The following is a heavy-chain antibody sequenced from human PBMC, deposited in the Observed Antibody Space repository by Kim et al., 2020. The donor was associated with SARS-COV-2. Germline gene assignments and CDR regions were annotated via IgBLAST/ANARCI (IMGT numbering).Heavy chain of an antibody. Sequence: GGSLRLSCAASGFTFSSYSMNWVRQAPGKGLEWVSYISSSSSTIYYADSVKGRFTISRDNAKNSLYLQMNSLRDEDTAVYYCARSAFGELLFPEPLDYWGQGTLVTVSS. CDR2: ISSSSSTI. CDR1: GFTFSSYS. CDR3: ARSAFGELLFPEPLDY. D-gene: IGHD3-10*01. V-gene: IGHV3-48*02. J-gene: IGHJ4*02.